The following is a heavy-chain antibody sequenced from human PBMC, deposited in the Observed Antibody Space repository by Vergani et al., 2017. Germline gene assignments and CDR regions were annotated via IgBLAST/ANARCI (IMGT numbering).Heavy chain of an antibody. J-gene: IGHJ4*02. CDR1: GFSFRTFS. V-gene: IGHV3-74*03. Sequence: DVDLVESGGGFVQPGGSRRLSCAASGFSFRTFSMFWVRQPPGKGLAWVSKISPDGRTTEYADSVRGRFTISRDNANSMLYLQMNSLRAEDTAMYFCARGWWDCTHIRCSPPSYWGQGTQVTVSS. CDR2: ISPDGRTT. CDR3: ARGWWDCTHIRCSPPSY. D-gene: IGHD2-8*01.